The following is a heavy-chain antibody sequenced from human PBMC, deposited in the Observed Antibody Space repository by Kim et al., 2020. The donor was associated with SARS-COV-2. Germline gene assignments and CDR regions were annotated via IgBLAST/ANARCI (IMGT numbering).Heavy chain of an antibody. J-gene: IGHJ4*02. CDR3: AREAAMVWGWFDF. Sequence: SETLSLTCTVSGYSISSGYYWGWIRQPPGRGLEWIGSIYHSGSTYYNPSLKSRATITVDTSKNQFSLKLSSVTAADTAVYYGAREAAMVWGWFDFWGQGTLVTVSS. CDR2: IYHSGST. V-gene: IGHV4-38-2*02. D-gene: IGHD3-10*01. CDR1: GYSISSGYY.